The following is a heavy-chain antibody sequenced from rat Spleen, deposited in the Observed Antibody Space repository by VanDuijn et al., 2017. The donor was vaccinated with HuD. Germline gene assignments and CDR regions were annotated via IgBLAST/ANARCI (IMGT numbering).Heavy chain of an antibody. D-gene: IGHD1-1*01. CDR2: ISSGGST. V-gene: IGHV2S12*01. J-gene: IGHJ2*01. CDR3: TRDPITTRDYFDY. Sequence: QVQLKESGPGLVQPSQTLSLTCTVSGFSLLSNGVSWVRQPPGKGLEWIAAISSGGSTYYNSALKSRLNINRDTSKSQVFLKMNSLQTEDTAIYFCTRDPITTRDYFDYWGQGVMVTVSS. CDR1: GFSLLSNG.